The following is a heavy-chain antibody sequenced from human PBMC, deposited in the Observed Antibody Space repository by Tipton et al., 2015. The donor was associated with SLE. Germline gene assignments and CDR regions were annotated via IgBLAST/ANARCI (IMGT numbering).Heavy chain of an antibody. CDR3: AGTNYDVLTGYHRVDTFDI. J-gene: IGHJ3*02. CDR2: IYYSGTT. V-gene: IGHV4-39*02. D-gene: IGHD3-9*01. Sequence: TLSLTCTVSGGSISGTSHYWVWIRQSPGKGLEWLGSIYYSGTTYYNPSLKSRVTISVDTAKNHISLKLRSVTATDTAVYYCAGTNYDVLTGYHRVDTFDIWGQGTMVTVSS. CDR1: GGSISGTSHY.